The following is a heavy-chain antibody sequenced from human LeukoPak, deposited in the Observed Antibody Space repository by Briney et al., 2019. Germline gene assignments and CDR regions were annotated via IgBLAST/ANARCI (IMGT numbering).Heavy chain of an antibody. D-gene: IGHD3-22*01. CDR3: ASSTYYYDSSGYYPLDY. CDR2: IIPIFGTA. V-gene: IGHV1-69*13. Sequence: GASVKVSCKASGGTFSSYAISWVRQAPGQGLEWMGGIIPIFGTANYAQKFQGRVTITADESTGTAYMELSSLRSEDTAVYYCASSTYYYDSSGYYPLDYWGRGTLVTVSS. CDR1: GGTFSSYA. J-gene: IGHJ4*02.